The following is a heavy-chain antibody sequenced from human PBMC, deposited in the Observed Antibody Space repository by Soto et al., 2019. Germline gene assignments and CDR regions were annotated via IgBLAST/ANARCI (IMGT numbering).Heavy chain of an antibody. CDR3: ARVFHSSGYLANYFDY. CDR2: IYYSGST. Sequence: PSETLSLTCTVSGGSISSGGYYWSWIRQPPGKGLEWIGYIYYSGSTNYNPSLKSRVTISVDTSKNQFSLKLSSVTAADTAVYYCARVFHSSGYLANYFDYWGQGTLVTVSS. J-gene: IGHJ4*02. V-gene: IGHV4-61*08. D-gene: IGHD3-22*01. CDR1: GGSISSGGYY.